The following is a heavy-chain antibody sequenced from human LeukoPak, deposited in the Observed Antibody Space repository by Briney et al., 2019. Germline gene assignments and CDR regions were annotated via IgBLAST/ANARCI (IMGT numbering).Heavy chain of an antibody. CDR3: ANDPIDSYGR. Sequence: GGSLTLSCGASGFIFVNYGMSWVRQAPGKGLEWVSIISGNGNSIYYADSVKGRFTISRDNPKNTLYLHMNSLRTDDTAIYYCANDPIDSYGRRGQGTRVTVSS. V-gene: IGHV3-23*01. CDR1: GFIFVNYG. J-gene: IGHJ4*02. D-gene: IGHD5-18*01. CDR2: ISGNGNSI.